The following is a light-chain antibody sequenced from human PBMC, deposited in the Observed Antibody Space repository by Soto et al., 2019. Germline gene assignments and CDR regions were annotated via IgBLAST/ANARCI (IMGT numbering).Light chain of an antibody. CDR3: QHYGDSPWT. Sequence: EIVLTQSPGTLSLSPGERATLSCRASQSVSSSNLAWYQQKRGQSPRVIIYGGYTRAAGIPDRFSGSGSGPDLTLTISRLEPEDFAVYFCQHYGDSPWTFGQGTKVEIK. V-gene: IGKV3-20*01. CDR2: GGY. CDR1: QSVSSSN. J-gene: IGKJ1*01.